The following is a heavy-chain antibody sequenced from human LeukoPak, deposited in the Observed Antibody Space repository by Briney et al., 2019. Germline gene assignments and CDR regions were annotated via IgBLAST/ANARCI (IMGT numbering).Heavy chain of an antibody. Sequence: WGSLRLSCAASGFTFSIYSMNWVRQAPGKGLEWVSYISSSSHSTIHYVDSVKGRFTISRDNAKNSLYLQMNSLRAEDTAVYYCAKGDKPVIAMVKFDYWGQGTLVTVSS. CDR3: AKGDKPVIAMVKFDY. J-gene: IGHJ4*02. CDR2: ISSSSHSTI. D-gene: IGHD5-18*01. V-gene: IGHV3-48*01. CDR1: GFTFSIYS.